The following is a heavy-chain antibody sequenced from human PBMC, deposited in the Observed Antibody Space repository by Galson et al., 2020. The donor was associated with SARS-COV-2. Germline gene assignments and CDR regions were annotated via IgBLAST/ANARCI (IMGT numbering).Heavy chain of an antibody. J-gene: IGHJ4*02. CDR1: GFSVSSNY. Sequence: GGSLRLSCAASGFSVSSNYMSWVRQAPGKGLEWVSVIYGGGTTYNADSVKGRFTISRDNSKNTLYLQMNSLRADDTAVYYCASNVVVRDALDYWGQGTLVTVSS. D-gene: IGHD2-2*01. CDR2: IYGGGTT. V-gene: IGHV3-53*01. CDR3: ASNVVVRDALDY.